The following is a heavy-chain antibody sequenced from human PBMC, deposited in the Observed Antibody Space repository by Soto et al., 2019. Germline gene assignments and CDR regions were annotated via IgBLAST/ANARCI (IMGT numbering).Heavy chain of an antibody. V-gene: IGHV3-53*01. D-gene: IGHD2-15*01. CDR3: ARTGIYCSGGSCCYNWFDP. Sequence: PGGSLRLSCAASGFTVSSNYMSWVRQAPGKGLEWVSVIYSGGSTYYADSVKGRFTISRDNSKNTLYLQMNSLRAEDTAVYYCARTGIYCSGGSCCYNWFDPWGQGTLVTVSS. CDR1: GFTVSSNY. CDR2: IYSGGST. J-gene: IGHJ5*02.